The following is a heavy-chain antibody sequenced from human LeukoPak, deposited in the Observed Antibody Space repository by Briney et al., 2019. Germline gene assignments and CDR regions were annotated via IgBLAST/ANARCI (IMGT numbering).Heavy chain of an antibody. J-gene: IGHJ4*02. Sequence: GGSLRLSCAASGFTFSDYYMSWIRQAPGKGLEWVSYICSSSSYTNYADSVKGRFTISRDNAKNSLYLQMNSLRAEDTAVYYCAGGANHPWFDYWGQGALVTVSS. CDR3: AGGANHPWFDY. D-gene: IGHD1-14*01. V-gene: IGHV3-11*06. CDR2: ICSSSSYT. CDR1: GFTFSDYY.